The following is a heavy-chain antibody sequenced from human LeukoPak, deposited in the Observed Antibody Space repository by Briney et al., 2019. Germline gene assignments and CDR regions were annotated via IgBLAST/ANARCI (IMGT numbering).Heavy chain of an antibody. Sequence: GRSLRLSCAASGFTFDDYAMHWVRQAPGKGLEWFSGISWNSGSIGYADSVKGRFTISRDNAKNSLYLQMNSLRAEDTALYYCAKAPYYYGMDVWGQGTTVTVSS. J-gene: IGHJ6*02. CDR2: ISWNSGSI. V-gene: IGHV3-9*01. CDR3: AKAPYYYGMDV. CDR1: GFTFDDYA.